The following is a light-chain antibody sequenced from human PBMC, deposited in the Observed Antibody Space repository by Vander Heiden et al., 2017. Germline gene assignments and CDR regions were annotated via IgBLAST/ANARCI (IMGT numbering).Light chain of an antibody. CDR1: NIGSKS. Sequence: SYVLTQPPSVSVAPGQTARITCGGNNIGSKSVHWYQQKPGQAPVLVVYGDSDRPSGIPERFSGSNSGNTPTLTISRVEAGDEADYYCQVWDSSSDHVVFGGGTKLTVL. V-gene: IGLV3-21*02. CDR3: QVWDSSSDHVV. CDR2: GDS. J-gene: IGLJ2*01.